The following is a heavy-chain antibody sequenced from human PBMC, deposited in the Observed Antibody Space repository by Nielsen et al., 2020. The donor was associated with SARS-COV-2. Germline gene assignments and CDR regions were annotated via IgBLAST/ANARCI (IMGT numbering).Heavy chain of an antibody. Sequence: LSLTCAASGFTVSSNYMSWVRQAPGKGLEWVSVIYSGGSTYYADSVKGRFTISRDNSKNTLYLQMNSLRAEDTAVYYCARAFDYDYVWGSYRPYYFDYWGQGTLVTVSS. CDR1: GFTVSSNY. D-gene: IGHD3-16*02. CDR3: ARAFDYDYVWGSYRPYYFDY. J-gene: IGHJ4*02. CDR2: IYSGGST. V-gene: IGHV3-66*01.